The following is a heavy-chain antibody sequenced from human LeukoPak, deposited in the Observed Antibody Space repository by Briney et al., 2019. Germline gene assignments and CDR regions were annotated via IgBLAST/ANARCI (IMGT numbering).Heavy chain of an antibody. D-gene: IGHD3-9*01. CDR1: GFTFSSYA. Sequence: GGSLRLSCAASGFTFSSYAMSWVRQAPGKGLEWVSAISGSGGSTYYADSVKGRFTISRDNSKNTLYLQMNSLRAEDAAVYYCAKARGDYDILTGYYGGGYYFDYWGQGTLVTVSS. V-gene: IGHV3-23*01. J-gene: IGHJ4*02. CDR2: ISGSGGST. CDR3: AKARGDYDILTGYYGGGYYFDY.